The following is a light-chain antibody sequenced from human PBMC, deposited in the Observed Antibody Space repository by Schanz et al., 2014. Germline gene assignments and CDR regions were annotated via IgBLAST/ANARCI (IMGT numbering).Light chain of an antibody. V-gene: IGLV2-14*03. Sequence: QSVLTQPASVSGSPGQSITISCTGTSSDVGGYNYVSWYQHHPGKAPKLMIFDVSHRPSGVSNRFSGSKSGNTASLTISGLQADDEADYYCSSYTSTSTQVFGTGTKVTVL. CDR2: DVS. CDR3: SSYTSTSTQV. CDR1: SSDVGGYNY. J-gene: IGLJ1*01.